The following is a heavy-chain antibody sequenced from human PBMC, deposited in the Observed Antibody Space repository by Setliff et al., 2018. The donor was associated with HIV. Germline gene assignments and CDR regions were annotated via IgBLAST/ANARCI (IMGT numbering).Heavy chain of an antibody. CDR1: GDPINSHY. CDR3: ARESELRRLDS. J-gene: IGHJ4*02. Sequence: SETLSLTCTVSGDPINSHYWSWIRQPPGKGLEWIGYIYNSGSTNYNPSLTSRVTISVDTSKNQFSLKLTPVTAADTAVYYCARESELRRLDSWGQGTLVTVSS. V-gene: IGHV4-59*11. CDR2: IYNSGST. D-gene: IGHD1-1*01.